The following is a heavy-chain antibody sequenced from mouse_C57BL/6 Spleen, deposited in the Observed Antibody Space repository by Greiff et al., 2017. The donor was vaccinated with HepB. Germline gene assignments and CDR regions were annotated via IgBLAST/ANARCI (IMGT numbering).Heavy chain of an antibody. CDR1: GYTFTEYT. CDR3: ARHEERGYYDYDGNAMDY. Sequence: VQLQQSGAELVKPGASVKLSCKASGYTFTEYTIHWVKQRSGQGLEWIGWFYPGSGSIKYNEKFKDKATLTADKSSSTVYMELSRLTSEDSAVYCCARHEERGYYDYDGNAMDYWGQGTSVTVSS. J-gene: IGHJ4*01. CDR2: FYPGSGSI. V-gene: IGHV1-62-2*01. D-gene: IGHD2-4*01.